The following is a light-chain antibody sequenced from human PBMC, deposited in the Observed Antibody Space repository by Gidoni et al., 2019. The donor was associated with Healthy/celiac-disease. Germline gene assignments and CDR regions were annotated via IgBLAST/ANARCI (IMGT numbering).Light chain of an antibody. CDR3: QSYDSSLSGSYV. CDR2: GNS. CDR1: SSNIGAGYD. Sequence: QSMLTQPPSVSGAPGQRVTISCTGSSSNIGAGYDVHWYQQLPGTPPKLLIYGNSNRPSGVPDRFSGSKSGTSASLAITGLQAEDEADYYCQSYDSSLSGSYVFGTGTKVTV. V-gene: IGLV1-40*01. J-gene: IGLJ1*01.